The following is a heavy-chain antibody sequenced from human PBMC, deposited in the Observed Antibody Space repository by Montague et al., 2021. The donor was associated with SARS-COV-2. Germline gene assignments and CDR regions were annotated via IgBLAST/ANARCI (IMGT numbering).Heavy chain of an antibody. CDR2: ISSSGST. Sequence: SETLSLTCTVSGGSISSYYWSWIRQPPGKGLEWIGYISSSGSTKYNPSLKRRVTISEDTSENHFSLKLSSVTAADAAVYFCARGPRYCSSTGCPPAFDIWGQGTMVTVSS. J-gene: IGHJ3*02. CDR3: ARGPRYCSSTGCPPAFDI. D-gene: IGHD2-2*01. CDR1: GGSISSYY. V-gene: IGHV4-59*01.